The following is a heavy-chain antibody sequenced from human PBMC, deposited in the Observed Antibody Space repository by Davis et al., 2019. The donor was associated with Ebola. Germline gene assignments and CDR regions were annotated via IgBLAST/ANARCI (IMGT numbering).Heavy chain of an antibody. Sequence: KVSCKDSGNSFTSHWIGWVRQMPGKGLEWMGIIYTGDSDTRYSPSFQGQVTISADKSISTAYLQWSSLKASDTAMYYCARLQGRPPYSSGWSFDYWGQGTLVTVSS. V-gene: IGHV5-51*01. CDR2: IYTGDSDT. CDR3: ARLQGRPPYSSGWSFDY. J-gene: IGHJ4*02. CDR1: GNSFTSHW. D-gene: IGHD6-19*01.